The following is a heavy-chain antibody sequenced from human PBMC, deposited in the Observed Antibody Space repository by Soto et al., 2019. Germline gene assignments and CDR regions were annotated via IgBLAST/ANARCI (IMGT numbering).Heavy chain of an antibody. Sequence: VGSLRLSCAASDFPFSGAWMNWVRQAPGKGLEWVGRIKSKADGGTADYAAPVRGRFTISRDDSKNTLSLQMNSLKTEDTAVYYCTTDNPKWLLDTFWGQGTRVTVSS. V-gene: IGHV3-15*07. CDR3: TTDNPKWLLDTF. CDR2: IKSKADGGTA. CDR1: DFPFSGAW. J-gene: IGHJ4*02. D-gene: IGHD3-22*01.